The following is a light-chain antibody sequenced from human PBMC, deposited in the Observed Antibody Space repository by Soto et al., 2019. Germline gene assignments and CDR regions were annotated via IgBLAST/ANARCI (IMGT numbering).Light chain of an antibody. Sequence: QSALTQPASVSGSPGQSITISCTGTRGDVGSYNSIAWYQQHPGKAPRVVIFEVTKRPSGISDRFSGSKSGYTASLRISGLQAEDEADYFCLSYAGNSIWLFGGGTKVTVL. CDR3: LSYAGNSIWL. J-gene: IGLJ2*01. V-gene: IGLV2-23*02. CDR2: EVT. CDR1: RGDVGSYNS.